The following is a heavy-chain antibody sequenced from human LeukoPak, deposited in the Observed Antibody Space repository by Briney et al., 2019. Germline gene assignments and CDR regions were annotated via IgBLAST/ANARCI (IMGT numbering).Heavy chain of an antibody. D-gene: IGHD4-23*01. CDR1: GFSFSDYY. J-gene: IGHJ3*02. CDR3: VRGFYGGNPLDALDI. Sequence: GSLRLSCAASGFSFSDYYMGWFRHAPGKGLEGISYISSSGTDIYNAVSVKGRFTISSDNAKTSLNLQINSLRDEEKAEYYCVRGFYGGNPLDALDIWGQGTMVTVHS. V-gene: IGHV3-11*01. CDR2: ISSSGTDI.